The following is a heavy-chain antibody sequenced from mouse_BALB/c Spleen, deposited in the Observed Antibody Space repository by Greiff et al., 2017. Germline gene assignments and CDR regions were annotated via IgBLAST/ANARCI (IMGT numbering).Heavy chain of an antibody. CDR3: ARGDYFDY. Sequence: EVKLMESGGGLVQPGGSRKLSCAASGFTFSSFGMHWVRQAPEKGLEWVAYISSGSSTIYYADTVKGRFTISRDNPKNTLFLQMTSLRSEDTAMYYCARGDYFDYWGQGTTRTGSS. J-gene: IGHJ2*01. CDR1: GFTFSSFG. CDR2: ISSGSSTI. V-gene: IGHV5-17*02.